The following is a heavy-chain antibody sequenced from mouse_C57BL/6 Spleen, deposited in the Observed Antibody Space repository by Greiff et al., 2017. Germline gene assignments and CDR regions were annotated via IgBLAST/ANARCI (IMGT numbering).Heavy chain of an antibody. CDR2: IYPGGGYT. V-gene: IGHV1-63*01. CDR1: GYTFTNYW. J-gene: IGHJ4*01. Sequence: VQLQQSGAELVRPGTSVKMSCKASGYTFTNYWIGWAKQRPGHGLEWIGDIYPGGGYTNYNEKFKGKATLTADKSSSTAYMQFSSLTSEDSAIYYCAREGYDFAMDYWGQGTSVTVSS. D-gene: IGHD2-4*01. CDR3: AREGYDFAMDY.